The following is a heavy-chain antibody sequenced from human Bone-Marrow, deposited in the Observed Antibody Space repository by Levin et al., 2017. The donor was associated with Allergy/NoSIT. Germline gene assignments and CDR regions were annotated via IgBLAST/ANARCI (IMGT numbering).Heavy chain of an antibody. V-gene: IGHV1-18*01. J-gene: IGHJ4*02. D-gene: IGHD4-11*01. Sequence: ASVKVSCKASGYTFTSYGISWVRQAPGQGLEWMGWISAYNGNTNYAQKLQGRVTMTTDTSTSTAYMELRSLRSDDTAVYYCARDSGHTPYSNSNPFDYWGQGTLVTVSS. CDR1: GYTFTSYG. CDR3: ARDSGHTPYSNSNPFDY. CDR2: ISAYNGNT.